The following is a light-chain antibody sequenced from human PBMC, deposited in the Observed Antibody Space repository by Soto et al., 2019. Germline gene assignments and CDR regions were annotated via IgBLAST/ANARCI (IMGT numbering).Light chain of an antibody. CDR1: QSVNSD. CDR3: QQYSNWSPLT. Sequence: EIVMTQSPAPLSVSLGERATLSCRASQSVNSDLAWYQQKPGQSPRLLIYDAFTRAPGIPARFNASASGTEFTLTINDLQSEDFALYYCQQYSNWSPLTFGGGTKVEI. CDR2: DAF. V-gene: IGKV3-15*01. J-gene: IGKJ4*01.